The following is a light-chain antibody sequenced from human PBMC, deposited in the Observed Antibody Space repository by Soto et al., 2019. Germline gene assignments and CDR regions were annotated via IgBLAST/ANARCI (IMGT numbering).Light chain of an antibody. Sequence: DVHFTQSPSFLSASVGDRVTITCRASQGIGNFLAWYQHTPGKAPNLLISAASTLQSGVPSRFSGSGSGTEFTLTITSLQPEDCATYYCQQFNSYPFTFGGGTKV. CDR2: AAS. V-gene: IGKV1-9*01. J-gene: IGKJ4*01. CDR3: QQFNSYPFT. CDR1: QGIGNF.